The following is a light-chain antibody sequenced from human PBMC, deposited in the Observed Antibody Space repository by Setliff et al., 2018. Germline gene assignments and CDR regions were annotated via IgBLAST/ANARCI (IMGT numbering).Light chain of an antibody. Sequence: QSALTQPASVSGSPGQSITISCTGTSSDVGGYNYVSWYQQHPGKAPKLMIYDVNNRPSGVSNRFSASKSGNTASLTISGLQAEDEAEYYCNSFTSGNTWVFGGGTQLTVL. CDR1: SSDVGGYNY. V-gene: IGLV2-14*03. CDR3: NSFTSGNTWV. J-gene: IGLJ3*02. CDR2: DVN.